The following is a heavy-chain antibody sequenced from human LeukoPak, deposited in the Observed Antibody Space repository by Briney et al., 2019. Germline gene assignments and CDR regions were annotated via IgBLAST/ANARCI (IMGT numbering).Heavy chain of an antibody. Sequence: PGGSLRLSCAASGFMFSTYWVTRVRQAPGMGLEWVANIKQDGSEKFYVDSVKGRFTISRDNAKNSLYLQMNSLRAEDTAVYYCARVRTEWYIDLWGRGTLVTVST. J-gene: IGHJ2*01. CDR2: IKQDGSEK. CDR1: GFMFSTYW. CDR3: ARVRTEWYIDL. D-gene: IGHD2-8*02. V-gene: IGHV3-7*01.